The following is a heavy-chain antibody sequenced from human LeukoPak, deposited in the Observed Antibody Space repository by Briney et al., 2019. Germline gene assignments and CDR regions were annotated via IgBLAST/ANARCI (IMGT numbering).Heavy chain of an antibody. J-gene: IGHJ6*03. CDR2: MNPNSGNT. Sequence: ASVKVSCKASGYTFTSYDINWVRQATGQGLEWMGWMNPNSGNTGYAQKFQGRVTMTRNTSISTAYMELSSLRSEDTAVYYCARGLDVFGVVYYYYMDVWGKGTTVTVFS. CDR1: GYTFTSYD. V-gene: IGHV1-8*01. CDR3: ARGLDVFGVVYYYYMDV. D-gene: IGHD3-3*01.